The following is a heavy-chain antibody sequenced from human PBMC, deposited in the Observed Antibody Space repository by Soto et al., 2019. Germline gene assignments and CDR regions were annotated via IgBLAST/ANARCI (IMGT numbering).Heavy chain of an antibody. CDR1: GGSISSSSYY. CDR2: IYYSGST. D-gene: IGHD3-22*01. J-gene: IGHJ3*02. Sequence: PSETLSLTCTVSGGSISSSSYYWGWIRQPPGKGLEWIGSIYYSGSTYYNPSLKSRVTISVDTSKNQFSLKLSSVTAADTAVYYCARLGLFYYDSSGYHGPGAFDIWGQGTMVTVSS. CDR3: ARLGLFYYDSSGYHGPGAFDI. V-gene: IGHV4-39*01.